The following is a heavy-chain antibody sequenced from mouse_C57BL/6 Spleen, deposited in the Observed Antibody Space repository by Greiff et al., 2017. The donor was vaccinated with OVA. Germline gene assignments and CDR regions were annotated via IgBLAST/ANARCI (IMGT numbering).Heavy chain of an antibody. CDR1: GFTFSDYG. Sequence: DVKLQESGGGLVKPGGSLKLSCAASGFTFSDYGMHWVRQAPEKGLEWVAYISSGSSTIYYADTVKGRFPIARDNAKNTLFLQMTSLRSEDTAMYYCARPGTTVVAPTYWGQGTLVTVSA. CDR3: ARPGTTVVAPTY. CDR2: ISSGSSTI. V-gene: IGHV5-17*01. J-gene: IGHJ3*01. D-gene: IGHD1-1*01.